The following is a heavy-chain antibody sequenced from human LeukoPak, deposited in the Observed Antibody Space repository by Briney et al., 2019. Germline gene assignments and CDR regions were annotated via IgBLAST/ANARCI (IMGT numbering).Heavy chain of an antibody. CDR1: GFTFSSYG. V-gene: IGHV3-30*02. J-gene: IGHJ4*02. Sequence: PGGSLRLSCAASGFTFSSYGMHWVRQAPGKGLEWVAFIRYDGSNKYYADSVKGRFTISRDNSKNTLYLQMNSLRAEDTAVYYCAAKGNGYSGIYVFAHWGQGVLVTVSS. D-gene: IGHD1-26*01. CDR2: IRYDGSNK. CDR3: AAKGNGYSGIYVFAH.